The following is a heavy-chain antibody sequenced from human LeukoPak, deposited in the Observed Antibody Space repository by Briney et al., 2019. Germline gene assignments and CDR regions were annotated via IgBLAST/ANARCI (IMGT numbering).Heavy chain of an antibody. CDR3: AREVGATIYFDY. Sequence: GGSLRLSCTVSGFTFSSYAMYWVRQAPGKGLEYVSAISSNGDNTYYANSVKGRFTISRDNAKNSLYLQMNSLRAEDTAVYHCAREVGATIYFDYWGQGILVTVSS. CDR1: GFTFSSYA. J-gene: IGHJ4*02. CDR2: ISSNGDNT. D-gene: IGHD1-26*01. V-gene: IGHV3-64*01.